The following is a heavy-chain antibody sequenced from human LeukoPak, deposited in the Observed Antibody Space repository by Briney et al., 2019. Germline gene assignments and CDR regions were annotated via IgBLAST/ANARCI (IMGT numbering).Heavy chain of an antibody. CDR2: IRYDGSNK. Sequence: HPGGSLRLSCAASGFTFSSYGMHWVRQAPGKGLEWVAFIRYDGSNKYYADPVKGRFTISKDNSKNTLYLQMNSLRAEDTAVYYCARGQGYCSSTSCSPCYYYGMDVWGQGTTVTVSS. V-gene: IGHV3-30*02. CDR1: GFTFSSYG. J-gene: IGHJ6*02. CDR3: ARGQGYCSSTSCSPCYYYGMDV. D-gene: IGHD2-2*01.